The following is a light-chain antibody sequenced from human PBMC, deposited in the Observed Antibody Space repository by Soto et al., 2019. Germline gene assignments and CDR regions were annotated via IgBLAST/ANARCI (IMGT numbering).Light chain of an antibody. CDR3: SSYTSSSTLVV. V-gene: IGLV2-14*01. CDR2: DVS. CDR1: SSDVGGYNY. Sequence: QSVLTQPASVSGSPGQSITISYTGTSSDVGGYNYVSWYQQHPGKAPKLMIYDVSNRPSGVSNCFSGSKSGNTASLTISGLQAEDEADYYCSSYTSSSTLVVFGGGTKVTVL. J-gene: IGLJ2*01.